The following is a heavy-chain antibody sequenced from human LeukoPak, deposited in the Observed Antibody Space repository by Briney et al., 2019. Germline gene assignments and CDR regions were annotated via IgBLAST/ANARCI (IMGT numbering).Heavy chain of an antibody. CDR1: GGSISSGGYS. CDR3: AREWSGSGSFDY. J-gene: IGHJ4*02. V-gene: IGHV4-30-2*01. CDR2: IYHSGST. D-gene: IGHD3-10*01. Sequence: PSQALSLTCAVSGGSISSGGYSWSWIRQPPGKGLEWIGYIYHSGSTYYNPSLKSRVTISVDRSKNQFSLKLSSVTAADTAVYYCAREWSGSGSFDYWGQGTLVTVSS.